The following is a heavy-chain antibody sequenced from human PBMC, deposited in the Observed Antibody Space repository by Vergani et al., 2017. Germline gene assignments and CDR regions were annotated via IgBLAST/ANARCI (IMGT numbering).Heavy chain of an antibody. CDR1: GYTFTSYG. Sequence: QVQLVQSGAEVKKPGASVKVSCKASGYTFTSYGISWVRQAPGQGLEWMGWISAYNGNTNYAQKLQGRVTMTTDTSTITAYMELRSLRSDDTAVYYCARDPDIVVVPASPSYYYYYGMDVWGQGTTVTVSS. J-gene: IGHJ6*02. D-gene: IGHD2-2*01. CDR2: ISAYNGNT. V-gene: IGHV1-18*04. CDR3: ARDPDIVVVPASPSYYYYYGMDV.